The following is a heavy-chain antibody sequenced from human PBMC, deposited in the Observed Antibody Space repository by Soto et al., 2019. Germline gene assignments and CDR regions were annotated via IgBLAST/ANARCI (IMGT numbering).Heavy chain of an antibody. CDR1: GFTFSSYA. V-gene: IGHV3-23*01. J-gene: IGHJ3*02. Sequence: EVQLLESGGGLVQPGGSLRLSCAASGFTFSSYAMSWVRQAPGKGLEWVSAISGSGGSTYYADSVKGRFTISRDNSKNTLYLQMNSLRAEDTAVYYCAKDHGDSSGLHPQGAFDIWGQGTMVTVSS. CDR2: ISGSGGST. CDR3: AKDHGDSSGLHPQGAFDI. D-gene: IGHD3-22*01.